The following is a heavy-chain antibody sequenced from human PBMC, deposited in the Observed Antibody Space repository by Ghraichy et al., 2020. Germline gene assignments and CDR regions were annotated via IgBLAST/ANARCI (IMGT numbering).Heavy chain of an antibody. J-gene: IGHJ4*02. CDR3: ARDPYSSGWRGKFDY. CDR1: GFTFSSYA. D-gene: IGHD6-19*01. Sequence: GGSLRLSCAASGFTFSSYAMHWVRQAPGKGLEWVAVISYDGSNKYYADSVKGRFTISRDNSKNTLYLQMNSLRAEDTAVYYCARDPYSSGWRGKFDYWGQGTLVIVSS. CDR2: ISYDGSNK. V-gene: IGHV3-30-3*01.